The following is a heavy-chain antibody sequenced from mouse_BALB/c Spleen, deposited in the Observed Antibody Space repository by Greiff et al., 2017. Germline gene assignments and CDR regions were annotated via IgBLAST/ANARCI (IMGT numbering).Heavy chain of an antibody. CDR2: INSNGGST. Sequence: EVKLVESGGGLVQPGGSLKLSCAASGFTFSSYGMSWVRQTPDKRLELVATINSNGGSTYYPDSVKGRFTISRDNAKNTLYLQMSSLKSEDTAMYYCARDPPSYYWSQGTTLTVSS. CDR1: GFTFSSYG. CDR3: ARDPPSYY. J-gene: IGHJ2*01. V-gene: IGHV5-6-3*01.